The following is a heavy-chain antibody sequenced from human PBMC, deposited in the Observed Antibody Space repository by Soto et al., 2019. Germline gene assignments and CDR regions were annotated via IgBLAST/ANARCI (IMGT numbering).Heavy chain of an antibody. CDR2: INWNSGDI. V-gene: IGHV3-9*01. D-gene: IGHD3-22*01. CDR3: VKAIVASGAYGYFDL. Sequence: EMQLVESGGVLVQPGRSLRLSCAASGFTFDDFARHWVRQAPGKGLEWVPGINWNSGDIDYADSVRGRFTISRDNAKNALYLQMNSLRAEDAALYYCVKAIVASGAYGYFDLWGRGTLVTVSS. J-gene: IGHJ2*01. CDR1: GFTFDDFA.